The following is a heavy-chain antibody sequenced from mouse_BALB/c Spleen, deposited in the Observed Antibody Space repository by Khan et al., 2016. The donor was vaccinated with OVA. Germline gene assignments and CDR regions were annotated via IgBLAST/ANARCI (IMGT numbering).Heavy chain of an antibody. CDR2: INTYTGEP. Sequence: QIQLVQSGPELKKPGETVKISCKASGYTFTNYGMNWVKQAPGKGLKWMGWINTYTGEPTYADDFKGRFAFSLETSASTAYLQINNLKNEDTATYFWVRPPYFSYVMVYWGQGTSVTVSS. V-gene: IGHV9-3-1*01. J-gene: IGHJ4*01. CDR1: GYTFTNYG. CDR3: VRPPYFSYVMVY. D-gene: IGHD2-10*01.